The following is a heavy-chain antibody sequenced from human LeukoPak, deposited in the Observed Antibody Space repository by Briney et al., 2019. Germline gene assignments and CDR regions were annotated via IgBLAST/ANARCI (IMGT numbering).Heavy chain of an antibody. D-gene: IGHD2-8*01. CDR1: GGTFSSSA. V-gene: IGHV1-69*01. CDR3: ASQRGYCTNTVCPPDAFDI. CDR2: IIPMFASA. Sequence: SVKVSCKASGGTFSSSALSWVRQAPGQGLEWMGGIIPMFASANYVQQFQGRVTITADESTSTAYMELSSLRSEDTAVYYCASQRGYCTNTVCPPDAFDIWGQGTMVTVSS. J-gene: IGHJ3*02.